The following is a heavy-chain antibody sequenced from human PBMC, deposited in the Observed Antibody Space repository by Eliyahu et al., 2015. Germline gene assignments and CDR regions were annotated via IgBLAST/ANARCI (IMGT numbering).Heavy chain of an antibody. CDR1: GXXFSSYG. CDR2: IRYDGSNK. V-gene: IGHV3-30*02. D-gene: IGHD6-19*01. CDR3: AKETVAVAGLDY. J-gene: IGHJ4*02. Sequence: QVQLVESGGGVVQPGGSLRLSCAASGXXFSSYGMHWVRQAPGKGLEWVAFIRYDGSNKYYADSVKGRFTISRDNSKNTLYLQMNSLRAEDTAVYYCAKETVAVAGLDYWGQGTLVTVSS.